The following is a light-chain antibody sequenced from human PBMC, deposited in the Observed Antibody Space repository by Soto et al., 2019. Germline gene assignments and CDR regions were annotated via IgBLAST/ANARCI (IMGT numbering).Light chain of an antibody. CDR1: QSVSSSY. CDR3: QPVGSSPS. Sequence: EIVLTQSPGTLSLSPGERATLSCRASQSVSSSYLAWYRQRPGQAPRLLIYGASIRATDIPDRFSGSGSGTDFTLTTSGLQHDACPVYYCQPVGSSPSFGPGTTVFI. CDR2: GAS. J-gene: IGKJ3*01. V-gene: IGKV3-20*01.